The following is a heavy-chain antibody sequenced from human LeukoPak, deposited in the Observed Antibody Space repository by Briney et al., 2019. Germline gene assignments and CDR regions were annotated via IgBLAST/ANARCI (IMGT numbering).Heavy chain of an antibody. CDR3: ARDGWPYDSSGHIDY. Sequence: PGRSLRLSCAASGFTFSSYAMHWVRQAPGKGLEWVAVISYDGSNKYYADSVKGRFTISRDNSKNTLYLQMNSLRAEDTAVYYCARDGWPYDSSGHIDYWGQGTLVTVSS. D-gene: IGHD3-22*01. V-gene: IGHV3-30*04. CDR1: GFTFSSYA. CDR2: ISYDGSNK. J-gene: IGHJ4*02.